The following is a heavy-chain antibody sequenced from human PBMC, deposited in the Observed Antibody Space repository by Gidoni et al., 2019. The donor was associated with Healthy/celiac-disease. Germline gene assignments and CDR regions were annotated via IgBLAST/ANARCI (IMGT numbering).Heavy chain of an antibody. J-gene: IGHJ6*02. V-gene: IGHV3-7*01. Sequence: EVQLVASGGGLVQPGGSLRLSCAASGFTFSSYWMSWVRQAPGKGLEWVANIKQDGSEKYYVDSVKGRFTISRDNAKNSLYLQMNSLRAEDTAVYYCARDPIRITIFGVVPEDYGMDVWGQGTTVTVSS. D-gene: IGHD3-3*01. CDR1: GFTFSSYW. CDR2: IKQDGSEK. CDR3: ARDPIRITIFGVVPEDYGMDV.